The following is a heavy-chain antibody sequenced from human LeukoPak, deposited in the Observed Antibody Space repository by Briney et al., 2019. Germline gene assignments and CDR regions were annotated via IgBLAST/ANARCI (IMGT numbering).Heavy chain of an antibody. V-gene: IGHV3-30*04. D-gene: IGHD3-10*01. Sequence: PGGSLRLSCAASGFTFSSYAMHWVRQAPGKGLEWVAVISYDGSNKYYADSVKGRFTISRDNSKNTLYLQMNSLRAEDTAVYYCARDPQLLWFGELRDWGQGTLVTVSS. CDR3: ARDPQLLWFGELRD. J-gene: IGHJ4*02. CDR2: ISYDGSNK. CDR1: GFTFSSYA.